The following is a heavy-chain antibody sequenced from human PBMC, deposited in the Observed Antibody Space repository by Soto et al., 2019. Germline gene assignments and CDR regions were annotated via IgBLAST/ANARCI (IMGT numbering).Heavy chain of an antibody. CDR3: ARFRGNSYYYGMDV. D-gene: IGHD3-10*01. V-gene: IGHV4-31*02. CDR2: IYYSANT. CDR1: GGSISSGGYY. Sequence: QVQLQESGPGLVKPSQTLSLTCSVSGGSISSGGYYWSWIRQPPGKGLEWIGYIYYSANTHYNPSLNGRVSISAHTSKNQFSLNLSTVTAADSAVYDCARFRGNSYYYGMDVWGQGTTVTVPS. J-gene: IGHJ6*02.